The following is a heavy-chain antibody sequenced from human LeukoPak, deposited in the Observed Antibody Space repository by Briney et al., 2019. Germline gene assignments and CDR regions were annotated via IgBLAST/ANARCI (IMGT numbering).Heavy chain of an antibody. CDR1: GGSINSYY. Sequence: SETLSLTCTVSGGSINSYYWSWIRQPPGKGLEWIGYIYYSGSTNYNPSLRSRVTISVDTSKNQFSLKLGSVTAADTAVYYCARGGNYGDYDGYFDYWGQGTLVTVSS. J-gene: IGHJ4*02. V-gene: IGHV4-59*08. D-gene: IGHD4-17*01. CDR2: IYYSGST. CDR3: ARGGNYGDYDGYFDY.